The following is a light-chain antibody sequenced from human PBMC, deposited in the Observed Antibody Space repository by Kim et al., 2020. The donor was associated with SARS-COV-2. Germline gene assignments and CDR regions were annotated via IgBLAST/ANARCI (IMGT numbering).Light chain of an antibody. Sequence: GQAVTISCTGTGSDVGGYNYVSWYQQHPGKAPKLMIYDVSKRPSGVPDRFSGSKSGNTASLTISGLQAEDEADYCCCSYAGSYTWVFGGGTQLTVL. CDR1: GSDVGGYNY. V-gene: IGLV2-11*01. CDR3: CSYAGSYTWV. CDR2: DVS. J-gene: IGLJ3*02.